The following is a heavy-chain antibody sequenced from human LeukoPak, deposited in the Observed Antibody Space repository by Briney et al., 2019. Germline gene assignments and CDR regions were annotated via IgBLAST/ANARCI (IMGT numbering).Heavy chain of an antibody. J-gene: IGHJ4*02. Sequence: GGSLRLSCAASGFTFSSYTMNWVRQAPGKGLEWVSFISTTSSYIYYADSVKGRFTISRDNAKNSLYLQMNSLRAEDTAVYYCARVTNGGYDSGNFDYWGQGTLVTVSS. D-gene: IGHD5-12*01. V-gene: IGHV3-21*01. CDR2: ISTTSSYI. CDR3: ARVTNGGYDSGNFDY. CDR1: GFTFSSYT.